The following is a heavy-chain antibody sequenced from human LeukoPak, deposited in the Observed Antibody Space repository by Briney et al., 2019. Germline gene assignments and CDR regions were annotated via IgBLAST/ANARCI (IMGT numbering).Heavy chain of an antibody. V-gene: IGHV1-18*01. Sequence: ASVKVSCKASGYTFTIYGISWVRQAPGQGLEWMGWISAYNGNTNYAQKLQGRVTMTTDTSTSTAYMELRSLRSDDTAVYYCARDSSYSSGYYYYGMDVWGQGTTVTVSS. CDR3: ARDSSYSSGYYYYGMDV. D-gene: IGHD6-25*01. J-gene: IGHJ6*02. CDR1: GYTFTIYG. CDR2: ISAYNGNT.